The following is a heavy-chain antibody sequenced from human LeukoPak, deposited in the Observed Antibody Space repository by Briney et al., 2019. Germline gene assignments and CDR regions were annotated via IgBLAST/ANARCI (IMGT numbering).Heavy chain of an antibody. CDR1: GYTLTELS. V-gene: IGHV1-24*01. CDR2: FDPEDGET. CDR3: ATAVIQLDAFDI. J-gene: IGHJ3*02. D-gene: IGHD5-18*01. Sequence: GASVKVSCKVSGYTLTELSMHWVRQAPGKGLERMGGFDPEDGETIYAQKFQGRVTMTEDTSTDTAYMELSSLRSEDTAVYYCATAVIQLDAFDIWGQGTMVTVSS.